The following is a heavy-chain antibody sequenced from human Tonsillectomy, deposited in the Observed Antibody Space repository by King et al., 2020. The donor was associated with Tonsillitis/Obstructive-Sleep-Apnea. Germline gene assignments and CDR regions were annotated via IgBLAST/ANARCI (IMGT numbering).Heavy chain of an antibody. CDR2: IYWDDDK. V-gene: IGHV2-5*02. CDR1: GFSLSTSGVG. CDR3: AHTFYDGNWGWFDP. J-gene: IGHJ5*02. Sequence: TLKESGPTLVKPPQTLTLTCTFSGFSLSTSGVGVGWNRQPPGKALEWLALIYWDDDKRYSPSLKSRLTITKDTSKNQVVLTMTNMDPVDTATYYCAHTFYDGNWGWFDPWGQGTLVTVSS. D-gene: IGHD4-23*01.